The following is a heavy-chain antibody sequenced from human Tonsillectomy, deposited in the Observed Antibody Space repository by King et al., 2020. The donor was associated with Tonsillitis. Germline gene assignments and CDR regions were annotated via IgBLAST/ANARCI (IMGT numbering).Heavy chain of an antibody. V-gene: IGHV3-23*04. Sequence: VQLVESGGGLVQPGASLRLSCAASGFTFSSYAMSWVRQAPGKGLEWVSGISGSGGSTYYADSVKGRFSISRDNSKNTLYLQMNSLRAEDTALYYCAKDRAFDSSGSYRYYFDSWGQGTLVTVSS. CDR2: ISGSGGST. J-gene: IGHJ4*02. CDR3: AKDRAFDSSGSYRYYFDS. CDR1: GFTFSSYA. D-gene: IGHD3-22*01.